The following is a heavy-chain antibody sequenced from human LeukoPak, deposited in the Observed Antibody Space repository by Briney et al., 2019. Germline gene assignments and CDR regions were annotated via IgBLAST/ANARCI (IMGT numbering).Heavy chain of an antibody. Sequence: SETLSLTCAAYGGTFSGYYWSWIRQPPGKGLEWIGEINHSGSTNYNPSFKGRVTISVDTSRNQFSLKLSSETAADTAVYYCARNYGSGSYFMRNNWFDPWGQGTLVTVSS. CDR3: ARNYGSGSYFMRNNWFDP. D-gene: IGHD3-10*01. CDR1: GGTFSGYY. V-gene: IGHV4-34*01. J-gene: IGHJ5*02. CDR2: INHSGST.